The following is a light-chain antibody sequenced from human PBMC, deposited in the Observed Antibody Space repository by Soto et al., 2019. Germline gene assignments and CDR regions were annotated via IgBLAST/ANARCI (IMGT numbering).Light chain of an antibody. Sequence: QSVLTQPPSASGSPGQSVAISCTGTSSDVGGYNYVSWYQLHPDKAPKLMIYEVNMRPSGVPDRFSGSKSGNTASLTVSGLRAEDEADYYCSSYAGSNNYVFGTGTKLTVL. J-gene: IGLJ1*01. CDR2: EVN. CDR1: SSDVGGYNY. CDR3: SSYAGSNNYV. V-gene: IGLV2-8*01.